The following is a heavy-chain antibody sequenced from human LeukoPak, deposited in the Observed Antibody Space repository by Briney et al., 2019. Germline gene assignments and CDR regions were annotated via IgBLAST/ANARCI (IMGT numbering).Heavy chain of an antibody. D-gene: IGHD3-10*01. CDR2: FDPEDGET. J-gene: IGHJ6*02. CDR3: ATDIPRRVRGVVYSSFGMDV. V-gene: IGHV1-24*01. CDR1: GYTLTDSS. Sequence: ASVKVSCKVSGYTLTDSSMHWVRQAPGKGLEWLGGFDPEDGETIYAQKFQGRVTLAEDTSTDTAYMELSSLRSEDTAAYYCATDIPRRVRGVVYSSFGMDVWGQGTTVTVSS.